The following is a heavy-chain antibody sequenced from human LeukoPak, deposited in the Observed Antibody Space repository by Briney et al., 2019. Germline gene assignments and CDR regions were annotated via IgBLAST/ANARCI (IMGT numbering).Heavy chain of an antibody. CDR2: IYYSGST. D-gene: IGHD6-19*01. CDR1: GCSISSSSYY. J-gene: IGHJ3*02. CDR3: ARDGLAIAVAGNDAFDI. V-gene: IGHV4-39*07. Sequence: SETLSLTCTVSGCSISSSSYYWGWIRQPPGKGLEWIGCIYYSGSTYYNPFLKSRVTISVDTSKNQFSLKQSSVTAADTAVYYCARDGLAIAVAGNDAFDIWGQGTMVTVSS.